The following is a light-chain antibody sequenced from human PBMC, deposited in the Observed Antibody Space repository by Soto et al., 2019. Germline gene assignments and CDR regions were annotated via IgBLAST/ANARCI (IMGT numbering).Light chain of an antibody. CDR1: QSISTY. V-gene: IGKV1-39*01. CDR2: GAS. CDR3: QQSYSTPLT. Sequence: DIQMTQSPSPLSASVGDRVTITCRASQSISTYLNWYQQKPGKAPKLLIYGASSLQSGVPSRFSGSGSGTDFTLTISSLQPEDFATYYCQQSYSTPLTFGGGTKVDIK. J-gene: IGKJ4*01.